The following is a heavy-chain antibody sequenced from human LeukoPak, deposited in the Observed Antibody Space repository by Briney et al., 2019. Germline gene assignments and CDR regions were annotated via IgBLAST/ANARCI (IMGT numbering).Heavy chain of an antibody. CDR1: GFTFSTYW. Sequence: GGSLRLSCAASGFTFSTYWMNWVRQAPGKGLEWVANIKQDGTEKYYVDSVKGRFTISRDNANNSLYLQVNSLRAEDTAVYYCARGYYPPEYWGPGTLVTVSS. CDR3: ARGYYPPEY. J-gene: IGHJ4*02. V-gene: IGHV3-7*05. D-gene: IGHD1-26*01. CDR2: IKQDGTEK.